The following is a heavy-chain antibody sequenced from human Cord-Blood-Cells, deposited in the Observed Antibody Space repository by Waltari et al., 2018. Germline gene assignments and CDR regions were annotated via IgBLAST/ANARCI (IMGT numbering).Heavy chain of an antibody. CDR1: GGSFSGYY. J-gene: IGHJ4*02. D-gene: IGHD5-18*01. CDR3: ARGLGGYSYGYFDY. Sequence: QVQLQQWGAGVLKPSETLSLTCAVYGGSFSGYYGRWLRQPPGTGLEWIGEINHSGSTNYNPSLKSRVTISVDTSKNQFSLKLSSVTAADTAVYYCARGLGGYSYGYFDYWGQGTLVTVSS. V-gene: IGHV4-34*01. CDR2: INHSGST.